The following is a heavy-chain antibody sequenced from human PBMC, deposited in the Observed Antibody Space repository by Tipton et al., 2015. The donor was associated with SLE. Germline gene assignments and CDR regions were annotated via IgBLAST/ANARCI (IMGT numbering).Heavy chain of an antibody. D-gene: IGHD5-18*01. Sequence: QSGAEVKKPGESLKISCKGSGYSFTSYWIGWVRQMPGKGLEWMGIIYPGDSDTRYSPSFQGQVTISADKSISTAYLQWSSLKASDTAMYYCARLTTPRGYSYGFDYWGQGTLVTVSS. V-gene: IGHV5-51*01. CDR2: IYPGDSDT. CDR1: GYSFTSYW. J-gene: IGHJ4*02. CDR3: ARLTTPRGYSYGFDY.